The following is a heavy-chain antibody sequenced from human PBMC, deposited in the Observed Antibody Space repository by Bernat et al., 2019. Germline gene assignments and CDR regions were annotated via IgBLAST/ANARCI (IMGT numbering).Heavy chain of an antibody. CDR3: SYSGWNDY. CDR2: IRSKAYGGTT. J-gene: IGHJ4*02. CDR1: GFTFGDYA. D-gene: IGHD6-19*01. V-gene: IGHV3-49*04. Sequence: EVQLVESGGGLVQPGRSLRLSCTASGFTFGDYAMSWVRQAPGKGLEWVGLIRSKAYGGTTEYAASVKGRFTISRDDSKSIAYLQMNSLKTEDTAVYYCSYSGWNDYWGQGTLVTVSS.